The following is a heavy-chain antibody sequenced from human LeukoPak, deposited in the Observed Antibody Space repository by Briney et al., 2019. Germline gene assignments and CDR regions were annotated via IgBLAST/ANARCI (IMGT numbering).Heavy chain of an antibody. CDR3: ARDRFLVRFLEWLPKPTNHYYYYGMDV. V-gene: IGHV4-4*07. D-gene: IGHD3-3*01. Sequence: PSETLSLTCTVSGGSISSYYWSWIRQPAGKGLEWIGRIYTSGSTNYNPSLKSRVTMSVDTSKNQFSLKLSSVTAADTAVYYCARDRFLVRFLEWLPKPTNHYYYYGMDVWGQGTTVTVSS. J-gene: IGHJ6*02. CDR1: GGSISSYY. CDR2: IYTSGST.